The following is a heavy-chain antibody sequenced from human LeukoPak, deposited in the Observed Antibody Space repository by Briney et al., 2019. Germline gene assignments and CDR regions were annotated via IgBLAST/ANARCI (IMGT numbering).Heavy chain of an antibody. D-gene: IGHD2-15*01. Sequence: PGGSLRLSCAASGFTFSSYSMNWVRQAPGKGLEWGSYISSSSSTIYYADSVKGRFTISRDNAKNSLYLQMNSLRAEDTAVYYCARGRWYCSGGSCFTDAFDIWGQGTMVTVSS. V-gene: IGHV3-48*01. CDR2: ISSSSSTI. J-gene: IGHJ3*02. CDR3: ARGRWYCSGGSCFTDAFDI. CDR1: GFTFSSYS.